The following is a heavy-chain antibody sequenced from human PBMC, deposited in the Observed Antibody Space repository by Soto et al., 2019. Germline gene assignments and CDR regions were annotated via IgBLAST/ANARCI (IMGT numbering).Heavy chain of an antibody. CDR1: GFSLSTRGVG. CDR3: AHSRPVHITIFGVVIRSYEY. D-gene: IGHD3-3*01. V-gene: IGHV2-5*02. J-gene: IGHJ4*02. CDR2: SYLDDDK. Sequence: QITLKESGPTLVKPTQTLTLTCTFSGFSLSTRGVGVGWSRQPPGKALEWIALSYLDDDKRYSPSLTSRLTITKNTSKNQVVLTNTNMAPVDSITYSCAHSRPVHITIFGVVIRSYEYWGRGTFVPVS.